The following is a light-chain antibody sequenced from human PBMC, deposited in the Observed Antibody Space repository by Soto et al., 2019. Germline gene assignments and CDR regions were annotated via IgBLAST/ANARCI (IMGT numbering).Light chain of an antibody. J-gene: IGKJ1*01. CDR3: QQYNNYPRT. CDR2: DAS. V-gene: IGKV1-5*01. Sequence: DIQMTQSPSTLSASIGDRVTITCRASESIRTWLAWYQHKPGKAPKLLIYDASSLESGVPSRFRGSGSGTEFTLTISNLQPDDFETYFCQQYNNYPRTFGQGTKVDIK. CDR1: ESIRTW.